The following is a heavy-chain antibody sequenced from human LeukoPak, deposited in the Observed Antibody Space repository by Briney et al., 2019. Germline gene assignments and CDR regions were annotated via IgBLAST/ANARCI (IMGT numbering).Heavy chain of an antibody. J-gene: IGHJ4*02. D-gene: IGHD3-22*01. CDR3: ASHRVPYYDSSGYDY. CDR1: GFTFSSYW. V-gene: IGHV3-74*01. CDR2: INSDGSST. Sequence: PGGSLRLSCAASGFTFSSYWMHWVRQAPGKGLVWVSRINSDGSSTSYADSVKGRFTISRDNAKNTLYLQMNGLRAEDTAVYYCASHRVPYYDSSGYDYWGQGTLVTVSS.